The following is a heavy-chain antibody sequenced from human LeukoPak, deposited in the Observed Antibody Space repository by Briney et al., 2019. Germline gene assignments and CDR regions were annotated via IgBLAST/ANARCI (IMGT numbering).Heavy chain of an antibody. D-gene: IGHD3-3*01. V-gene: IGHV4-59*11. CDR3: ATDRFDDFWSGYIDY. J-gene: IGHJ4*02. CDR1: GGFISSHY. Sequence: SETLSLTCTVSGGFISSHYWSWIRQPPGKGLEWIGYFYYSGSTNYNPSLKGRVTISVDTSKNQFSLKLSSVTAADTAVYYCATDRFDDFWSGYIDYWGQGTLVTVSS. CDR2: FYYSGST.